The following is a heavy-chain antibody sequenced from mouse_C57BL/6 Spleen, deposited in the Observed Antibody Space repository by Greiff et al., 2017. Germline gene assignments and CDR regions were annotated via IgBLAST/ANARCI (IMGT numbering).Heavy chain of an antibody. D-gene: IGHD1-1*01. CDR3: ARWKDNGSSSYDMDD. CDR2: IDPSDSYT. CDR1: GYTFTSYW. J-gene: IGHJ4*01. V-gene: IGHV1-69*01. Sequence: VQLQQPGAELVMPGASVKLSCKASGYTFTSYWMHWVQQRPGQGLEWIGEIDPSDSYTNYNQKFKGKSTLTVDKSSSTAYMQLSSLTSEDSAVYYCARWKDNGSSSYDMDDWGQGTSGTVSS.